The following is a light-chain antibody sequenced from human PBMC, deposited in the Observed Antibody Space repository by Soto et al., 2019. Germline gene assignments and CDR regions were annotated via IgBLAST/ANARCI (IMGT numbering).Light chain of an antibody. V-gene: IGKV1-5*01. CDR1: QSISSW. CDR3: QQYNSYPA. Sequence: IQMTQSPSTLSASVGDRVTIPCRASQSISSWLAWYQQKPGKAPKLLIYDASSLESGVPSRFSGSGSGTEFTLTISSLQPDDFATYYCQQYNSYPAFGQGTKVDIK. J-gene: IGKJ1*01. CDR2: DAS.